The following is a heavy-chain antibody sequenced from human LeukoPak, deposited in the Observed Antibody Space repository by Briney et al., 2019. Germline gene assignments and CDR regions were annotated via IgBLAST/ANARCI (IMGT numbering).Heavy chain of an antibody. CDR2: ISSSSGTI. V-gene: IGHV3-48*02. D-gene: IGHD2-21*02. Sequence: GGSLRLSCAASGFTFSSYSMNWVRQAPGKGLEWVSYISSSSGTIYYADSVKGRFTISRDNAKNSLYLQMNSLRDEDTAVYYCARGHCGGDCFFPVDYWGQGTLVTVSS. CDR3: ARGHCGGDCFFPVDY. J-gene: IGHJ4*02. CDR1: GFTFSSYS.